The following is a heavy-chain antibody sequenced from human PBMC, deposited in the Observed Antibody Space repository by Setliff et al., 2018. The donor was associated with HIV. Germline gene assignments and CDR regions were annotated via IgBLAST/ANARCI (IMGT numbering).Heavy chain of an antibody. J-gene: IGHJ4*02. V-gene: IGHV3-33*08. CDR1: GFTFSDYY. CDR2: IWYDGRNK. Sequence: LRLSCTASGFTFSDYYMHWVRQAPGKGLEWVAVIWYDGRNKYYVDSVKGRFTISRDNSKNTVYLEMNSLRAEDTAVYYCARDAPPPGYYFDYWGQGTLVTVSS. D-gene: IGHD2-2*01. CDR3: ARDAPPPGYYFDY.